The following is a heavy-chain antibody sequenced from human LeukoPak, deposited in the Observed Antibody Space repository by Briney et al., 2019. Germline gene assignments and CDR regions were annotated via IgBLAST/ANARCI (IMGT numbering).Heavy chain of an antibody. D-gene: IGHD3-9*01. CDR1: GFTFSSYA. J-gene: IGHJ4*02. CDR2: ISGSGGST. V-gene: IGHV3-23*01. CDR3: AKDQIRLRYFDWLFLNYFDY. Sequence: GGSLRLSCAASGFTFSSYAMSWVRQAPGKGLEWVSAISGSGGSTYYADSVKGRFTISRDNSKNTLSLQMNSLRAEDTAVYYCAKDQIRLRYFDWLFLNYFDYWGQGTLVTVSS.